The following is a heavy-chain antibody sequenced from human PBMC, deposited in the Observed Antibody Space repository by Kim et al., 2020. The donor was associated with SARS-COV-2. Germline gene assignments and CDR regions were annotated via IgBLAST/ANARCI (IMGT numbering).Heavy chain of an antibody. V-gene: IGHV4-39*01. J-gene: IGHJ4*02. CDR2: IYYSGST. Sequence: SETLSLTCTVSGGSISSSSYYWGWIRQPPGKGLEWIGSIYYSGSTYYNPSLKSRVTISVDTSKNQFSLKLSSVTAADTAVYYCARRGGSGYGYYFDYWGQGTLVTVSS. CDR3: ARRGGSGYGYYFDY. CDR1: GGSISSSSYY. D-gene: IGHD3-3*01.